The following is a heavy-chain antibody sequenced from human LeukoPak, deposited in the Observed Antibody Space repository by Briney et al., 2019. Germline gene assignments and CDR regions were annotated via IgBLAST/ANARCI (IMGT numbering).Heavy chain of an antibody. CDR2: ISGSGGST. D-gene: IGHD3-3*01. J-gene: IGHJ4*02. CDR3: ARNNYDFWSGPEFLADY. Sequence: GGSLRLSCAASGFTFSSYAMSWVRQAPGKGLEWVSAISGSGGSTYYADSVKGRFTISRDNSKNTLYLQMNSLRAEDTAVYYCARNNYDFWSGPEFLADYWGQGTLVTVSS. CDR1: GFTFSSYA. V-gene: IGHV3-23*01.